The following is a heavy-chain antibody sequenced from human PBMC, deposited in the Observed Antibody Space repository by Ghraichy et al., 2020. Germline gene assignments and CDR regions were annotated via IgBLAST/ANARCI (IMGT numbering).Heavy chain of an antibody. J-gene: IGHJ4*02. CDR2: INSDGSST. D-gene: IGHD3-10*01. V-gene: IGHV3-74*01. Sequence: GGSLRLSCAASGFTFSSYWMHWVRQAPGKGLVWVSRINSDGSSTSYADSVKGRFTISRDNAKNTLYLQMNSLRAEDTAVYYCARDPHDYYGSGSYYNGWGQGTLVTVSA. CDR1: GFTFSSYW. CDR3: ARDPHDYYGSGSYYNG.